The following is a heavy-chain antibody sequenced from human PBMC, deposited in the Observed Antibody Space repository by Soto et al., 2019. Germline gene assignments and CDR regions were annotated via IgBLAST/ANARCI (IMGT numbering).Heavy chain of an antibody. J-gene: IGHJ6*02. Sequence: PSETLSLTCAVYGGSFSDYFWTWIRQPPGKGLEWIGEINHSGSTNFNPSLKSRVAISADTSRNQFSLRVTSVTAADTAVYYCTRDGDGRMTTNPYYYYGMDVWGPGITVTVSS. D-gene: IGHD2-21*02. CDR2: INHSGST. CDR1: GGSFSDYF. CDR3: TRDGDGRMTTNPYYYYGMDV. V-gene: IGHV4-34*01.